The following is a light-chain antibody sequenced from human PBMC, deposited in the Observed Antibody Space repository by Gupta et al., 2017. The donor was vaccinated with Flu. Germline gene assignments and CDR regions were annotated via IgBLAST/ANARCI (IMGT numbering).Light chain of an antibody. J-gene: IGLJ1*01. CDR3: SSYAGRVTWV. Sequence: SAPTQPRPVSGSPGQSVTISCTGTSNDVGGSNRVSWYEQRPGKAPKLILYDVTERPSGVPDRFSGSKSGNTASLTISGLQADDEADYYCSSYAGRVTWVFGTGTTVTVL. CDR2: DVT. V-gene: IGLV2-11*01. CDR1: SNDVGGSNR.